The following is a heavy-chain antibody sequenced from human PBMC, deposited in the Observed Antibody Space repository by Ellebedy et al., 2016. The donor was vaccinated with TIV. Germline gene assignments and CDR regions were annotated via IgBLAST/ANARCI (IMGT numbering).Heavy chain of an antibody. V-gene: IGHV3-74*01. CDR2: INSDGSST. D-gene: IGHD3-3*01. Sequence: GESLKISCAASGFTFSSYWMHWVRQDPGKGLVWVSRINSDGSSTSYADSVKGRFTISRDNAKNTLYLQMNSLRAEDTAVYYCARDLIFGVVTQDYWGQGTLVTVSS. CDR3: ARDLIFGVVTQDY. CDR1: GFTFSSYW. J-gene: IGHJ4*02.